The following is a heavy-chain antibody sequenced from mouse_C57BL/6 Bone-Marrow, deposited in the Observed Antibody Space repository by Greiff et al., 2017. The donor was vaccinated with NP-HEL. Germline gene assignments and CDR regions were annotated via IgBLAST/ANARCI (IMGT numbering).Heavy chain of an antibody. CDR3: ARVIINWYFDV. CDR1: GYTFTDYY. Sequence: VQLQQSGPELVKPGASVKISCKASGYTFTDYYMNWVKQSHGKSLEWIGDINPNNGGTSYNQKFKGKATLTVDKSSSTAYMELRSLTSEDSAVYYCARVIINWYFDVWGTGTTVTVSS. J-gene: IGHJ1*03. D-gene: IGHD1-1*01. V-gene: IGHV1-26*01. CDR2: INPNNGGT.